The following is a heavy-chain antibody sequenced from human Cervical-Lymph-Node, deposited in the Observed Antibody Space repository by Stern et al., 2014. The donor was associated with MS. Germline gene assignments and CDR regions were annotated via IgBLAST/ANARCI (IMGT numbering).Heavy chain of an antibody. CDR1: GFSLTTSGVG. J-gene: IGHJ4*02. CDR2: IYWDDSK. V-gene: IGHV2-5*02. CDR3: ATHAPGVVPAALDY. D-gene: IGHD2-2*01. Sequence: HITLKESGPTLAKPTQTLTLTCTFSGFSLTTSGVGVGWIRQPPGNALESLAFIYWDDSKRYSPSLKNRLTITKDTSKNQVVLTMNNMDPVDTATFYCATHAPGVVPAALDYWGQGTLVTVS.